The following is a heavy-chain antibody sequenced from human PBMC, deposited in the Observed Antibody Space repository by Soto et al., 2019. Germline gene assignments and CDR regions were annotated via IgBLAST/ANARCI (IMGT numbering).Heavy chain of an antibody. D-gene: IGHD6-19*01. CDR1: GFTFSSYA. CDR3: AKLPTSSVWEFDY. J-gene: IGHJ4*02. V-gene: IGHV3-23*01. CDR2: ISGSGGTT. Sequence: EVQLLESGGGLVQPGGSLRLSCAASGFTFSSYAMTWVRQAPGKGLEWISAISGSGGTTYYADSVKGRFTISRDNSTNTLYLQMNSLRAEDTAVYYCAKLPTSSVWEFDYWGQGTLVTVSS.